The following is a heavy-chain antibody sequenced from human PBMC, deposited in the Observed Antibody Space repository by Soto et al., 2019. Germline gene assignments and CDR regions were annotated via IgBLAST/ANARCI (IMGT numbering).Heavy chain of an antibody. D-gene: IGHD5-12*01. CDR1: GFTVSSNY. CDR2: ISSSSSYI. Sequence: GGSLRLCCVTSGFTVSSNYMSWVRQAPGKGLEWVSSISSSSSYIYYADSVKGRFTISRDNAKKSLYLQMNSLRAEDTAVYYCASTYSGRTDYYHYYGMDVWGQGTTVTVSS. V-gene: IGHV3-21*01. J-gene: IGHJ6*02. CDR3: ASTYSGRTDYYHYYGMDV.